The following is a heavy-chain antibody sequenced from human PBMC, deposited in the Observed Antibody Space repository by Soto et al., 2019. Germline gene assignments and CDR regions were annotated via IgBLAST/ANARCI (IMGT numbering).Heavy chain of an antibody. D-gene: IGHD4-17*01. V-gene: IGHV1-2*04. Sequence: QVQLVQSGAEVKKPGASVKVSCKASGYTFTGYYMHWVRQAPGQGLEWMGWINPNSGGTNYAQKFQGWVTMTRDTSISTAYMELSRLRSDDTAVYYCARGGPDYGAYEGFDYWGQGTLVTVSS. CDR3: ARGGPDYGAYEGFDY. J-gene: IGHJ4*02. CDR1: GYTFTGYY. CDR2: INPNSGGT.